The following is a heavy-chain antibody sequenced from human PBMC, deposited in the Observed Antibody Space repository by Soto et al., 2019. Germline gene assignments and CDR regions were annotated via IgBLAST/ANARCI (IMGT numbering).Heavy chain of an antibody. J-gene: IGHJ6*02. Sequence: QVQLVESGGGVVQPGRSLRLSCAASGFTFSSYAMYWVRQAPGKGLEWMTVISYDGNNKYYADSVKGRFTISRDNSKNTLYVQMNSLRAEDTAVYYCARAGCDGGSCYTLVGLRYGMDVWGQGTTVTVSS. CDR2: ISYDGNNK. D-gene: IGHD2-15*01. V-gene: IGHV3-30-3*01. CDR1: GFTFSSYA. CDR3: ARAGCDGGSCYTLVGLRYGMDV.